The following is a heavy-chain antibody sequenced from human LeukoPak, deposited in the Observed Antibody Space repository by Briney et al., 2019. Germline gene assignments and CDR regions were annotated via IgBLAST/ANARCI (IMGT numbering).Heavy chain of an antibody. CDR1: GYTFTGYY. D-gene: IGHD4-17*01. J-gene: IGHJ4*02. Sequence: ASVKVSCKSSGYTFTGYYLHWVQQAPGQGLEWMGWINPNSGGTDFAQKFQGRVTMTRDTSISTAYMELNRLRSDDTAVYYCARGDPVTTVTNFDYWGQGTLVTVSS. CDR3: ARGDPVTTVTNFDY. CDR2: INPNSGGT. V-gene: IGHV1-2*02.